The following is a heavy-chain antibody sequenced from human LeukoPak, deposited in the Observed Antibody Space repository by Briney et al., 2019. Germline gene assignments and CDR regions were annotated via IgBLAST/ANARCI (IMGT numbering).Heavy chain of an antibody. D-gene: IGHD2-2*01. CDR2: INPNSGGT. Sequence: ASVKVSCKASGYTFTGYYIHWVRQAPGQGLEWMGRINPNSGGTNYAQKFQGRVTMTRDTSITTAYMEPSSLRSDDTAVYYCARGPPTLGYCTSTSCLLDYWGQGTLVTVSS. CDR1: GYTFTGYY. J-gene: IGHJ4*02. CDR3: ARGPPTLGYCTSTSCLLDY. V-gene: IGHV1-2*06.